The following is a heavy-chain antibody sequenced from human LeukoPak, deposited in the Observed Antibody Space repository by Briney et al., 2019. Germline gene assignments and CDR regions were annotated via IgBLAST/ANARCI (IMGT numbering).Heavy chain of an antibody. J-gene: IGHJ6*03. Sequence: ASVKVSCKASGYTFTSYGISWVRQAPGQGLEWMGWISAYNGNTSYAQKLQGRVTMTTDTSTSTAYMELRSLRSDDTAVYYCARDIPGATVTSAYYYYYMDVWGKGTTVTVSS. D-gene: IGHD4-17*01. CDR1: GYTFTSYG. CDR3: ARDIPGATVTSAYYYYYMDV. V-gene: IGHV1-18*01. CDR2: ISAYNGNT.